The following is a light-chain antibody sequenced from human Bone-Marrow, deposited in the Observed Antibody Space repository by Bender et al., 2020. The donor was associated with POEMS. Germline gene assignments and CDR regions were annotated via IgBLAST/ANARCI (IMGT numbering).Light chain of an antibody. CDR1: RSNIGATYD. V-gene: IGLV1-40*01. CDR2: DST. J-gene: IGLJ2*01. Sequence: QSVLTQPPSVSGTPGQRVTISCSGTRSNIGATYDVHWYQQLPGEAPKLLIYDSTTRPAGVPDRFSGSKSGASASLAITGLQPEDEADYYCCSYTSSTTLVFGGGTKVTVL. CDR3: CSYTSSTTLV.